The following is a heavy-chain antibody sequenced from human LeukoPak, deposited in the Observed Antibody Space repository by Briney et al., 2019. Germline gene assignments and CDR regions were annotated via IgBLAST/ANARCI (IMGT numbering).Heavy chain of an antibody. CDR3: AKRLSAWDLDV. CDR2: ISADQTNL. D-gene: IGHD1-26*01. J-gene: IGHJ6*02. Sequence: PGGSLRLSCAASGFTFYSYAMHWVRQAPGKGLEWVAVISADQTNLYYADSVKGRFTISRDSSKSTLYLQMNSLRPDDSAVYYCAKRLSAWDLDVWGQGTTVTVSS. V-gene: IGHV3-30*18. CDR1: GFTFYSYA.